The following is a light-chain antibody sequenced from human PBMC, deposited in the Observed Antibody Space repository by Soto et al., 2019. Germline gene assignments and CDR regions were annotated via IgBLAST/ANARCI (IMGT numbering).Light chain of an antibody. V-gene: IGLV1-44*01. Sequence: QSVVTQTPSASGTPGQRVTFSCSGGSSNIGGNYVSWFQQLPGMAPKLLIYETYKRPSGVPDRFSGSKSGTSASLAISGLQSEDEADYYCSSYAGSSNVFGTGTQLTVL. J-gene: IGLJ1*01. CDR2: ETY. CDR1: SSNIGGNY. CDR3: SSYAGSSNV.